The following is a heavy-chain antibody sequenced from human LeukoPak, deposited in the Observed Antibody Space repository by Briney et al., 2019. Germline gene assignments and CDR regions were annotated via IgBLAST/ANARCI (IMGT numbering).Heavy chain of an antibody. Sequence: SLRLSCAASGFTFDDYAMHWVRQAPGKGLEWVSGISWNSGSIGYADSVKGRFTISRDNAKNSLYLQMNSLRAEDTALYCCAKDMSYYDSSNAFDIWGQGTMVTVSS. CDR3: AKDMSYYDSSNAFDI. V-gene: IGHV3-9*01. D-gene: IGHD3-22*01. CDR2: ISWNSGSI. CDR1: GFTFDDYA. J-gene: IGHJ3*02.